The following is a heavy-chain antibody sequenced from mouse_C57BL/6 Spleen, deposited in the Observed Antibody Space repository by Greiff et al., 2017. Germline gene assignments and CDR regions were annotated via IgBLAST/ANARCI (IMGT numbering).Heavy chain of an antibody. V-gene: IGHV5-9-1*02. Sequence: EVMLVESGEGLVKPGGSLKLSCAASGFTFSSYAMSWVRQTPEKRLEWVAYISSGGDYIYYADTVKGRFTISRDNARNTLYLQMSSLKSEDTAMYYCTRDRNYYGSSSPCAYWGQGTLVTVSA. CDR1: GFTFSSYA. D-gene: IGHD1-1*01. J-gene: IGHJ3*01. CDR2: ISSGGDYI. CDR3: TRDRNYYGSSSPCAY.